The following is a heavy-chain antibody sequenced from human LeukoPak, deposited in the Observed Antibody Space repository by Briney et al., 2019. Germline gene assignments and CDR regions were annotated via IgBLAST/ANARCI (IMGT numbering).Heavy chain of an antibody. CDR1: GYTFTSYG. J-gene: IGHJ6*03. D-gene: IGHD1-26*01. Sequence: ASVKVSCKASGYTFTSYGINWVRQAPGQGLEWMGWISAYNGDTNYAQKLQGRVTMTTDTSTSTAYMELSSLRSEDTAVYYCASRPYSYSSKDYYFYYMDVWGKGTTVTVSS. V-gene: IGHV1-18*01. CDR2: ISAYNGDT. CDR3: ASRPYSYSSKDYYFYYMDV.